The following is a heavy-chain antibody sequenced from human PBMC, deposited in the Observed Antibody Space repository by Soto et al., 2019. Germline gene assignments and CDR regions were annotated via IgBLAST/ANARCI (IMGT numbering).Heavy chain of an antibody. V-gene: IGHV4-59*01. Sequence: PSETLSLTCTVSGGSISSYYWSWIRQPPGKGLEWIGYIYYSGSTDYNPSLKSRVTISLDTSKNQFSLKLSSVTAADTAIYYCARFRSSYDMDVWGQGTTVTVSS. CDR2: IYYSGST. CDR1: GGSISSYY. J-gene: IGHJ6*02. D-gene: IGHD2-2*01. CDR3: ARFRSSYDMDV.